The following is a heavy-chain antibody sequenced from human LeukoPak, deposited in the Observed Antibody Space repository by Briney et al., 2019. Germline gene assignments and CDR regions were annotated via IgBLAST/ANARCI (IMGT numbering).Heavy chain of an antibody. V-gene: IGHV3-33*01. CDR2: IWYDGSNK. Sequence: PGGSLRLSCAASGFTFSSYGMHWVRQAPGKGLEWVAVIWYDGSNKYYADSVKGRFTISRDNSKNTLYLQMNSLRAEDTAVYYCARGSNYGGDAFDIRGQGTMVTVSS. CDR1: GFTFSSYG. CDR3: ARGSNYGGDAFDI. J-gene: IGHJ3*02. D-gene: IGHD4/OR15-4a*01.